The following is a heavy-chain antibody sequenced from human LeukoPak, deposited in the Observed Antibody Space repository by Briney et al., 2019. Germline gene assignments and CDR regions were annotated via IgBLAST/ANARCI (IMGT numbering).Heavy chain of an antibody. J-gene: IGHJ4*02. D-gene: IGHD3-16*02. CDR3: ARGYYDYVWGSYRSSYYFDY. CDR1: GGTFSSYA. V-gene: IGHV1-69*04. Sequence: ASVKVSCKASGGTFSSYAISWVRQAPGQGLEWMGRIIPILGIANYAQKFQGRVTITADKSTSTAYMELSSLRSEDTAVYYCARGYYDYVWGSYRSSYYFDYWGQGTLVTVSS. CDR2: IIPILGIA.